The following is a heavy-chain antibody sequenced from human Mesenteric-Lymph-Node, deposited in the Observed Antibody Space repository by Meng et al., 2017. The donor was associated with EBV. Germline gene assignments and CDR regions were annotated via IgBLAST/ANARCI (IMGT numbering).Heavy chain of an antibody. CDR3: ARDRDAYNYYFDY. CDR1: GDTFSTYA. J-gene: IGHJ4*02. D-gene: IGHD5-24*01. Sequence: QVQLGQSGAEVKKPGSSVKGSCKTSGDTFSTYAITWVRQAPGQGPEWMGGIIPLFGPPNYAQKFQGRVTIIADESTNTAYMELSSLRSEDTAVYYCARDRDAYNYYFDYWGQGTLVTVSS. V-gene: IGHV1-69*01. CDR2: IIPLFGPP.